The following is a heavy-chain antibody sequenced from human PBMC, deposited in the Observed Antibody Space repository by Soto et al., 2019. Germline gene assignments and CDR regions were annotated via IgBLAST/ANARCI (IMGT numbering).Heavy chain of an antibody. CDR1: GYTFTSYG. Sequence: ASVKVSCKASGYTFTSYGISWVRQAPGQGLEWMGWISAYNGNTNYAQKLQGRVTMTTDTSTSTAYMELRSLRSDDTAVYCCARELRYFDWLPTDYWGQGTLVTVSS. V-gene: IGHV1-18*01. D-gene: IGHD3-9*01. J-gene: IGHJ4*02. CDR3: ARELRYFDWLPTDY. CDR2: ISAYNGNT.